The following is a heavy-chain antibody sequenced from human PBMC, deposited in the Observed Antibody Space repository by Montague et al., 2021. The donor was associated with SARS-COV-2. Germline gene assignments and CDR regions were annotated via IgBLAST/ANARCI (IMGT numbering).Heavy chain of an antibody. CDR3: ASAFYGDHWAFDV. CDR2: TYYRSWWRS. Sequence: CAISGDSVSSTSASWNWIRQSPSEGLEWLGRTYYRSWWRSQYPGSLESRITISGDTSKNQFSLQLNSVTPEGTAVYYCASAFYGDHWAFDVWGQGTMVTVSS. CDR1: GDSVSSTSAS. D-gene: IGHD3-3*02. J-gene: IGHJ3*01. V-gene: IGHV6-1*01.